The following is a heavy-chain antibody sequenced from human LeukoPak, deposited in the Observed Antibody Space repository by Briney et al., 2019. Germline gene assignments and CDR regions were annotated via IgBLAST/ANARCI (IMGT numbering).Heavy chain of an antibody. V-gene: IGHV3-23*01. J-gene: IGHJ4*02. Sequence: GGSLRLSCAASGFTFSSYAMSWVRQAPGKGLEWVSAISGSGGSTYYADSVKGRFTISRDNSKNTLYLQMNSLRAEDTAVYYCAKDSYSGYYWGYDYWGQGTLVTVSS. CDR3: AKDSYSGYYWGYDY. CDR2: ISGSGGST. D-gene: IGHD3-22*01. CDR1: GFTFSSYA.